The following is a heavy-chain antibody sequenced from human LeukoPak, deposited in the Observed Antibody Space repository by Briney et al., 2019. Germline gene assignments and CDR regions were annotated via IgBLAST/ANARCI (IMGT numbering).Heavy chain of an antibody. CDR3: ATQGTVDGSDAFDI. V-gene: IGHV1-18*01. J-gene: IGHJ3*02. D-gene: IGHD3-9*01. CDR2: ISAYYGNT. Sequence: ASVKVSCKASGYTFTSYGISWVRQAPGQGLEWMGWISAYYGNTNYAQKLQGRVTMTTDTSTSTAYMELRSLRSDDTAVYYCATQGTVDGSDAFDIWGQGTMVTVSS. CDR1: GYTFTSYG.